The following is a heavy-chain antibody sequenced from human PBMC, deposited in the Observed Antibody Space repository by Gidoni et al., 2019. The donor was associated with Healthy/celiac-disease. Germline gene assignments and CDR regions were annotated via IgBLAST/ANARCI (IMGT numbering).Heavy chain of an antibody. CDR2: ISSSSSTI. CDR1: GFTFSSYS. V-gene: IGHV3-48*02. CDR3: ARETPYGSGGANAFDI. Sequence: EVQLVESGGGWVQPGGSLRLPCAASGFTFSSYSMNWVRQAPGEGLEWVSYISSSSSTIYYADSVKGRFTISRDNAKNSLYLQMNSLRDEDTAVYYCARETPYGSGGANAFDIWGQGTMVTVSS. J-gene: IGHJ3*02. D-gene: IGHD3-10*01.